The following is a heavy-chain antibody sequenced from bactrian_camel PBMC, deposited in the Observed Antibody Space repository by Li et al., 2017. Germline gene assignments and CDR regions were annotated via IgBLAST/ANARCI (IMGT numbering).Heavy chain of an antibody. CDR3: AARFGTLQCPSSIGSGF. V-gene: IGHV3S1*01. J-gene: IGHJ6*01. CDR2: IAPDGGTT. CDR1: AFSLGTYW. Sequence: HVQLVESGGGLVQPGGSLRLSCATSAFSLGTYWMYWVRQAPGKGLEWVSRIAPDGGTTNYADSVKGRFTSSRDNAKNMVYLQMNTLQPEDTAMYYCAARFGTLQCPSSIGSGFWGQGTQVTVS.